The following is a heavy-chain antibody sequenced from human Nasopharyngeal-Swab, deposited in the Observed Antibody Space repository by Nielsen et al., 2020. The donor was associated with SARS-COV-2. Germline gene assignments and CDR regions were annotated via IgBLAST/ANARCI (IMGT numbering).Heavy chain of an antibody. Sequence: SLKISCAASGFTFSSYWMSWVRQVPGKGLEWVSGLSWNSGSIGYADSVKGRFTISRDNAKKSLYLQMNSLRPEDTALYYCARDMSSSWYYYFGMDVWGQGTTVTVSS. CDR3: ARDMSSSWYYYFGMDV. V-gene: IGHV3-9*01. D-gene: IGHD6-13*01. J-gene: IGHJ6*02. CDR1: GFTFSSYW. CDR2: LSWNSGSI.